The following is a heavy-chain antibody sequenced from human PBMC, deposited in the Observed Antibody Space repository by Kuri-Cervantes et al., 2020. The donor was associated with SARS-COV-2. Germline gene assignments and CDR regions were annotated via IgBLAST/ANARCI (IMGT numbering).Heavy chain of an antibody. CDR1: GFTFSSYS. CDR2: ISSTSRTI. V-gene: IGHV3-48*01. CDR3: ARVPSGDGAWYFDL. Sequence: GESLKISCAASGFTFSSYSMNWVRQAPGKGLEWVPDISSTSRTIYYADSVKGRFTISRDNAKNSLYLQMNSLRVEDTAVYYCARVPSGDGAWYFDLWGRGTLVTVSS. J-gene: IGHJ2*01. D-gene: IGHD7-27*01.